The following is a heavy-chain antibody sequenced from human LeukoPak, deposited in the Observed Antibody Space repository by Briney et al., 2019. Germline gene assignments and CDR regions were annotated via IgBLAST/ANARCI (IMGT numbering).Heavy chain of an antibody. J-gene: IGHJ4*02. D-gene: IGHD3-22*01. CDR3: AKEQDYYDSSGYYSPIDY. CDR2: ISWDGGST. Sequence: GGPLRLSCAASGFTFDDYAMHWVRQAPGKGLEWVSLISWDGGSTYYADSVKGRFTISRDNSKNSLYLQMNSLRTEDTALYYCAKEQDYYDSSGYYSPIDYWGQGTLVTVSS. V-gene: IGHV3-43*02. CDR1: GFTFDDYA.